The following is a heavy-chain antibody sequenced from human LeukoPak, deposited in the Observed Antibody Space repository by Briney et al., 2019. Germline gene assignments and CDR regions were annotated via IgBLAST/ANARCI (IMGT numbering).Heavy chain of an antibody. V-gene: IGHV1-24*01. CDR1: GYTLTELS. J-gene: IGHJ3*02. CDR3: ATPYCSSTSCSWGVAFDI. D-gene: IGHD2-2*01. CDR2: FDPEDGET. Sequence: ASVKVSCKVSGYTLTELSMHWVRQAPGKGLEWMGGFDPEDGETIYAQKFQGRVTMTEDTSTDTAYMELSSLRSEDTAVYYCATPYCSSTSCSWGVAFDIWGQGTMVTVSS.